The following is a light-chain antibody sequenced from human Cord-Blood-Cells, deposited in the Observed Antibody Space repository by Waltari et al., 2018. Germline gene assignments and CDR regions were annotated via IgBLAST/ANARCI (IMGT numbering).Light chain of an antibody. CDR3: QQYNSYPLT. Sequence: DIQMTQSPSTLSASVGDRATTTCRASQSISSWLAWYQQKPGKAPKLLIYKASSLESGVPSRFSSSGSGTEFTLTISSLQPDDFATYYCQQYNSYPLTFGGGTKVEIK. V-gene: IGKV1-5*03. CDR1: QSISSW. J-gene: IGKJ4*01. CDR2: KAS.